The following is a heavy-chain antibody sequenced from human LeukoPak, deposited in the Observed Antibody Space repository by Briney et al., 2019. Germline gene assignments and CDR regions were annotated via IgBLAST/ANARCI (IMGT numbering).Heavy chain of an antibody. D-gene: IGHD3-22*01. CDR3: ASYYYDSSGYYYY. Sequence: ASVKVSCKASGGTFSSYAISWVRQAPGQGLEWMGRIIPILGIANYAQEFQGRVTITADKSTSTAYMELSSLRSEDTAVYYCASYYYDSSGYYYYWGQGTLVTVSS. V-gene: IGHV1-69*04. CDR1: GGTFSSYA. CDR2: IIPILGIA. J-gene: IGHJ4*02.